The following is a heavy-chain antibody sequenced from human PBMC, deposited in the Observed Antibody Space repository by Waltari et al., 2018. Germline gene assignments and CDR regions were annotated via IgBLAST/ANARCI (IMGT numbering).Heavy chain of an antibody. V-gene: IGHV3-30*18. D-gene: IGHD6-13*01. Sequence: QVQLVESGGGVVQPGRSLRLSCAASGFTFSSYGMHWVRQAPGKGLEWVAVISNDGSNKYYADSVKGRFTISRDNSKNTLYLQMNSLRAEDTAVYYCAKVEGGAAAHQIDYWGQGTLVTVSS. CDR1: GFTFSSYG. CDR3: AKVEGGAAAHQIDY. CDR2: ISNDGSNK. J-gene: IGHJ4*02.